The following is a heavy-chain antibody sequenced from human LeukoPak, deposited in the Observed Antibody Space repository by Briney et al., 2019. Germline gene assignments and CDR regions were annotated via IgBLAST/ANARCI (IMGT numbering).Heavy chain of an antibody. D-gene: IGHD2/OR15-2a*01. V-gene: IGHV3-7*01. CDR3: ARDPRGSEYSHFDS. J-gene: IGHJ4*02. CDR2: IHQDGNEK. CDR1: GFTFSSYY. Sequence: PGGSLRLSCAASGFTFSSYYMSWVRQTPGEGLEWEANIHQDGNEKNYLDSVKGRFTISRDNAKNLLYLQMNSLRGDDTGVYYCARDPRGSEYSHFDSWGQGTLVSVSS.